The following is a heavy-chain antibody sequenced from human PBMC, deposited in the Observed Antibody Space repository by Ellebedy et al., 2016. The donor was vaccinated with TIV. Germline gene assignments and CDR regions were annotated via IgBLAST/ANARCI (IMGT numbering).Heavy chain of an antibody. CDR2: IIPIYGIP. CDR1: GGTFTTYA. V-gene: IGHV1-69*13. D-gene: IGHD3-9*01. Sequence: AASVKVSCKASGGTFTTYAISWVRQAPGPGLEWMGGIIPIYGIPNYAQKFQGRITISADESTSTAYMELRSLRSEDTAVYYCARDGRYFDWTDTRKITWFDSWGQGTLVTVSS. J-gene: IGHJ5*01. CDR3: ARDGRYFDWTDTRKITWFDS.